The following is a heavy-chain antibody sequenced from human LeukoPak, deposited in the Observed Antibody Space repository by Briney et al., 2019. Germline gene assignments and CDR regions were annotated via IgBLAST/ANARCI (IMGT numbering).Heavy chain of an antibody. V-gene: IGHV3-7*01. CDR2: IKQDGSEK. CDR3: ARDGEPDIVVVPAAIQGAFDI. J-gene: IGHJ3*02. Sequence: PGGSLRLSCAASGFTFSSYWMSWVRQAPGKGLEWVANIKQDGSEKYYVDSVKGRFTISRDNAKNSLYLQMNSLRAEDTAVYYCARDGEPDIVVVPAAIQGAFDIWGQGTMVTVSS. CDR1: GFTFSSYW. D-gene: IGHD2-2*02.